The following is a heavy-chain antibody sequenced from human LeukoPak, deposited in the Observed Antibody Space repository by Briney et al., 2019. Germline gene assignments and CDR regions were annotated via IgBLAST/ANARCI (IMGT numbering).Heavy chain of an antibody. V-gene: IGHV5-10-1*01. CDR1: GYRFTSYW. D-gene: IGHD6-19*01. Sequence: GGSLKISCKGSGYRFTSYWISWVRQMPGKGLEWMGRIDPSDSYTNYSPSFQGHVTISADKSISTAYLQWSSLKASDTAMYYCARHIAVAGTGYYYYGMDVWGKGTTVTVSS. CDR3: ARHIAVAGTGYYYYGMDV. J-gene: IGHJ6*04. CDR2: IDPSDSYT.